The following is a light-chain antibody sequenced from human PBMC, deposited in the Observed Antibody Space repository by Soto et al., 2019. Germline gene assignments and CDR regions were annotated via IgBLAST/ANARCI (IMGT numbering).Light chain of an antibody. V-gene: IGLV2-14*01. CDR2: DIN. Sequence: QSVLTQPASVSGSPGQSSTISCTGTSSDVGNYIFVSWYRQHPGKAPKLMIYDINNRPSGVSNRFSGSKSGNTASLTISGLQAEDEADYYCVSYTTSASYGFGTGTKLTVL. J-gene: IGLJ1*01. CDR3: VSYTTSASYG. CDR1: SSDVGNYIF.